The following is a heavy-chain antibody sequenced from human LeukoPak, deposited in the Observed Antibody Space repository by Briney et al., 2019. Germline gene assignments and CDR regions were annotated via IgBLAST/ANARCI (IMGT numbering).Heavy chain of an antibody. CDR1: GDSIFTNNVA. J-gene: IGHJ4*02. D-gene: IGHD6-6*01. V-gene: IGHV6-1*01. CDR2: TYYRSKWSF. Sequence: SQTPSLTCAISGDSIFTNNVAWNWIRQSPSRGLEWLGRTYYRSKWSFDYAVSVKSRITINADTSKNQFSLQLSSVTPEDTAVYYCTRGKYTSFDNWGQGTLVTVSS. CDR3: TRGKYTSFDN.